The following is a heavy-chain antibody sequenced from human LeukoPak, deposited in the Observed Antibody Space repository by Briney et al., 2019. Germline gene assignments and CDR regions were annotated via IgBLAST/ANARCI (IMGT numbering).Heavy chain of an antibody. V-gene: IGHV3-23*01. Sequence: GSLRLSCAASGFTFSSYAMSWVRQAPGKGLEWVSTFSGSGGNTYYADSVKGRFTISRDNSKNTVYLQMNSLRAEDTAVYYCAKHGLPLVVISAPLDYWGQGTLVTVAS. D-gene: IGHD2-15*01. J-gene: IGHJ4*02. CDR2: FSGSGGNT. CDR3: AKHGLPLVVISAPLDY. CDR1: GFTFSSYA.